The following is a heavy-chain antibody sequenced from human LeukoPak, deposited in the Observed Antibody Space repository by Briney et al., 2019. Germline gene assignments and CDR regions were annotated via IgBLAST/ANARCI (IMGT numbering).Heavy chain of an antibody. CDR2: IKSKTDGGTT. Sequence: GGSLRLSCAASGFTFRNAWMSWVRQAPGKGLEWVGRIKSKTDGGTTDYAAPVKGRFTISRDDSKNTLYLQMNSLKTEDTAVYYCTTVESRGYSYQDAFDIWGQGTMVTVSS. V-gene: IGHV3-15*01. J-gene: IGHJ3*02. D-gene: IGHD5-18*01. CDR1: GFTFRNAW. CDR3: TTVESRGYSYQDAFDI.